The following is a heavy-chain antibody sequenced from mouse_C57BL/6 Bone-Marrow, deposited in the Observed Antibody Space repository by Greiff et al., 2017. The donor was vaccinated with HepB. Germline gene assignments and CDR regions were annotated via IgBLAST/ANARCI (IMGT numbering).Heavy chain of an antibody. Sequence: QVHVKQSGPELVRPGVSVKISCKGSGYTFTDYAMHWVKQSHAKSLEWIGVISTYYGDASYNQKFKDKATMTVDKSSSTAYMELARLTSEDSAVYYCAREEGYDGYYGGWGQGTTLTVSS. CDR2: ISTYYGDA. CDR1: GYTFTDYA. CDR3: AREEGYDGYYGG. V-gene: IGHV1-67*01. J-gene: IGHJ2*01. D-gene: IGHD2-3*01.